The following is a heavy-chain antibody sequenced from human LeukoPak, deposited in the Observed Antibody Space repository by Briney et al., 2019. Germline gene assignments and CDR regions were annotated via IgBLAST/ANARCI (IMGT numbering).Heavy chain of an antibody. CDR3: ARSGGYSSPQNY. J-gene: IGHJ4*02. CDR2: INHSGST. V-gene: IGHV4-34*01. D-gene: IGHD6-19*01. CDR1: GGSFSGYY. Sequence: SETLSLTCAVYGGSFSGYYWSWIRQPPGKGLEWIGEINHSGSTNYNPSLKSRVTISVDTSKSQFSLKLNSVTAADTAVYYCARSGGYSSPQNYWGQGTLVTVSS.